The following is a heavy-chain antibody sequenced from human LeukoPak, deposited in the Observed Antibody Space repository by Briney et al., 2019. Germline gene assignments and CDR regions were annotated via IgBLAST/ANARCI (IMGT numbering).Heavy chain of an antibody. CDR2: IYTSGST. V-gene: IGHV4-4*07. J-gene: IGHJ4*02. CDR3: ARDARTVTTFWYFDY. D-gene: IGHD4-17*01. Sequence: PSETLSLTCTVSGGSISSYYWSWIRQPAGKGLEWIGRIYTSGSTNYNPSLKSRVTMSVDTSKNQFSLKLSSVTAADTAVYYCARDARTVTTFWYFDYWGQGTRVTLSS. CDR1: GGSISSYY.